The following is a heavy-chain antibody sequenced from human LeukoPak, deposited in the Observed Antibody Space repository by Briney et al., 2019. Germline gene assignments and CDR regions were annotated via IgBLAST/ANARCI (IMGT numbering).Heavy chain of an antibody. CDR2: INPNSGGT. J-gene: IGHJ6*03. CDR3: ARGDPTVTKYMDV. V-gene: IGHV1-2*06. Sequence: ASVKVSCKASGYTFTGYYMHWVRQAPGQGLEWMGRINPNSGGTNYAQKFQGRVTMTRDTSISTAYMELSRLRSDDTAVYYCARGDPTVTKYMDVWGKGTTVTISS. CDR1: GYTFTGYY. D-gene: IGHD4-17*01.